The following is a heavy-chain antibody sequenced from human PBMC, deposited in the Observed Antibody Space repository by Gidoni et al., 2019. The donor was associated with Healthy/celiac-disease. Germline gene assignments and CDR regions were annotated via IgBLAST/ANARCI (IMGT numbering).Heavy chain of an antibody. D-gene: IGHD3-22*01. V-gene: IGHV3-30*18. J-gene: IGHJ4*02. CDR2: ISYDGSNK. CDR1: GFTFSSYG. Sequence: QVQLVESGGGVVQPGRSLRLSCAASGFTFSSYGMHWVRQAPGKGLEWVAVISYDGSNKYYADSVKGRFTISRDNSKNTLYLQMNSLRAEDTAVYYCAKGGDYYDVRDYFDYWGQGTLVTVSS. CDR3: AKGGDYYDVRDYFDY.